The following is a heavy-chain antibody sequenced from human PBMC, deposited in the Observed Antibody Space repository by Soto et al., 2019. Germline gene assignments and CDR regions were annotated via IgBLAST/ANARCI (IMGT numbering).Heavy chain of an antibody. V-gene: IGHV1-69*05. CDR3: AREGYYSGSGSYSPPRYYGMDV. J-gene: IGHJ6*02. CDR1: GGTFNNLA. Sequence: SVKVSCKASGGTFNNLAISWVRQAPGQGLEWMGGIIPLFGTGNYAQKFQGRVTMTTDTSTRTAYMELKSLRSDDTAVYYCAREGYYSGSGSYSPPRYYGMDVWGQGTTVTVSS. CDR2: IIPLFGTG. D-gene: IGHD3-10*01.